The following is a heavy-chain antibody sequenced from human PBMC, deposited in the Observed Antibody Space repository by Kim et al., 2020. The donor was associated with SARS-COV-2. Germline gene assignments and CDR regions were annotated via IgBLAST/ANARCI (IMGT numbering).Heavy chain of an antibody. J-gene: IGHJ4*02. V-gene: IGHV1-18*01. CDR3: ARATPSYGDYVYPFDY. D-gene: IGHD4-17*01. Sequence: ASVKVSCKASGYTFTSYGISWVRQAPGQGLEWMGWISAYNGNTNYAQKLQGRVTMTTDTSTSTAYMELRSLRSDDTAVYYCARATPSYGDYVYPFDYWGQGTLVTVSS. CDR2: ISAYNGNT. CDR1: GYTFTSYG.